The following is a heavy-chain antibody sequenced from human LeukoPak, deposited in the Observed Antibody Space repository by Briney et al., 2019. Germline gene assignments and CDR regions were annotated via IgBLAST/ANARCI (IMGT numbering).Heavy chain of an antibody. CDR2: INHSGSS. D-gene: IGHD6-13*01. CDR1: GESFKDYY. J-gene: IGHJ4*02. Sequence: SETLSLTCAVYGESFKDYYWNWIRQPPGKGLVWIGEINHSGSSNYNPSLKSRVTISVDTSKNQFSLKLSSVTAADTAVYYCARSGTYQHSSSYDYWGQGTLVTVSS. V-gene: IGHV4-34*01. CDR3: ARSGTYQHSSSYDY.